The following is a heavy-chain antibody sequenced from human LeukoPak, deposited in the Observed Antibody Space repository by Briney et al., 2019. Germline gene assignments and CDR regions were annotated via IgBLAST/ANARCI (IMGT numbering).Heavy chain of an antibody. CDR3: ARELPDELRYSSSWYNWFDP. V-gene: IGHV3-23*01. CDR2: ISGSGDRA. CDR1: GFTFSSHV. J-gene: IGHJ5*02. D-gene: IGHD6-13*01. Sequence: GGSLRLSCAASGFTFSSHVMNWVRQAPGKGLEWVSTISGSGDRAYHGDSVKGRFTISRDNSKSTLYLQMNSLRAEDTAVYYCARELPDELRYSSSWYNWFDPWGQGTLVTVSS.